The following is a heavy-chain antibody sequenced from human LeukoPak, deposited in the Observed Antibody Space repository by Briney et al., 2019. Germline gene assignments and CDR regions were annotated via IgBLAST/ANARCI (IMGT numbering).Heavy chain of an antibody. D-gene: IGHD2-8*02. CDR3: TLVPLG. Sequence: GGSLRLSCAASGFTFSSYEMNWVRQAPGEGLEWISYISNSGTIMNYADSVKGRFTISRDDAKSSLYLQLNSLRAEDTAVYYCTLVPLGWGQGTLVTVSS. J-gene: IGHJ4*02. CDR2: ISNSGTIM. CDR1: GFTFSSYE. V-gene: IGHV3-48*03.